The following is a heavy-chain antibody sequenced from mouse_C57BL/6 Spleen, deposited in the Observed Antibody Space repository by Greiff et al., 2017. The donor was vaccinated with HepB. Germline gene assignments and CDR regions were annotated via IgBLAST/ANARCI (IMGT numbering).Heavy chain of an antibody. CDR3: ARGYYGRTLRDYFDY. V-gene: IGHV1-64*01. D-gene: IGHD1-1*01. CDR2: IHPNSGST. Sequence: VQLQQPGAELVKPGASVKLSCKASGYTFTSYWMHWVKQRPGQGLEWIGMIHPNSGSTNYNEKFKSKATLTVDKSSSTAYMQLSSLTSEDSAVYYCARGYYGRTLRDYFDYWGQGTTLTVSS. J-gene: IGHJ2*01. CDR1: GYTFTSYW.